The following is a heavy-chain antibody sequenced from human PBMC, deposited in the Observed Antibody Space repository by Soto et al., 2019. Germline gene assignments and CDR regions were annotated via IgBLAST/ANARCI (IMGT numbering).Heavy chain of an antibody. V-gene: IGHV3-23*01. D-gene: IGHD3-3*01. J-gene: IGHJ4*02. CDR2: ISGSGGST. Sequence: GGSLRLSCAASGFTFSSYAMSWVRQAPGKGLEWVSAISGSGGSTYYADSVKGRFTISRDNSKNTLYLQMNSLRAEDTAVYYCAKAGFLEWLSDTYYFDYWGQGTLVTVSS. CDR3: AKAGFLEWLSDTYYFDY. CDR1: GFTFSSYA.